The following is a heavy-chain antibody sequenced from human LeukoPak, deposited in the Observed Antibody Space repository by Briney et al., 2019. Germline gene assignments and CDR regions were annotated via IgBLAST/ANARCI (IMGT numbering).Heavy chain of an antibody. CDR1: GFAFSIYD. CDR3: ARVPTNSWYNWFDP. V-gene: IGHV3-13*01. D-gene: IGHD2-8*01. CDR2: IGTTDNT. Sequence: GGSLRLSCAASGFAFSIYDMHWVRHPTGKGLEWVSAIGTTDNTYYIDSVKGRFTISRENAKNSLYLQMNSLRAEDTAIYYCARVPTNSWYNWFDPWDQGTLVTVSS. J-gene: IGHJ5*02.